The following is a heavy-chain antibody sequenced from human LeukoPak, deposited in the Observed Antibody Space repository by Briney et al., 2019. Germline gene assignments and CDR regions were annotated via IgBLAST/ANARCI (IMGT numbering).Heavy chain of an antibody. V-gene: IGHV3-21*01. Sequence: GGSLRLSCAASGFTFSSYSMNWVRQAPGKGLEWVSSISSSSDYIYYADSVKGRFTISRDNAKNSLYLQMKSLRAEDTAVYYCARGPTNGQAFDYWGQGTLVSVSS. CDR3: ARGPTNGQAFDY. D-gene: IGHD2-8*01. CDR2: ISSSSDYI. J-gene: IGHJ4*02. CDR1: GFTFSSYS.